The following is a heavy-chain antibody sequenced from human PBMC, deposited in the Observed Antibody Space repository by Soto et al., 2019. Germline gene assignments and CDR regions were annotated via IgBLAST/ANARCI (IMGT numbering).Heavy chain of an antibody. V-gene: IGHV4-30-2*01. CDR2: IYHSGST. CDR1: GGSISSGGYS. Sequence: SETLSLTCAVSGGSISSGGYSWSWIRQPPGKGLEWIGYIYHSGSTYYNPSLKSRVTISVDRSKNQSSLKLSSVTAADTAVYYCAREKTTIGDFDYWGQGTLVTVSS. J-gene: IGHJ4*02. CDR3: AREKTTIGDFDY. D-gene: IGHD1-7*01.